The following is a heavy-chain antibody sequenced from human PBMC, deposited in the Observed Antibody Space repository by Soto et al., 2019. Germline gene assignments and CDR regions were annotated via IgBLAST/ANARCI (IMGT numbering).Heavy chain of an antibody. CDR3: AKEEGTGTTWVRCFDT. J-gene: IGHJ5*02. Sequence: GGSLRLSCAASGFTFSSYAMSWVRQAPGKGLEWVSAISGSGGSTYYADSVKGRFTISRDNSKNTLYLQMNSLRAEDTAVYYCAKEEGTGTTWVRCFDTWRQRTLVTVSS. D-gene: IGHD1-7*01. V-gene: IGHV3-23*01. CDR1: GFTFSSYA. CDR2: ISGSGGST.